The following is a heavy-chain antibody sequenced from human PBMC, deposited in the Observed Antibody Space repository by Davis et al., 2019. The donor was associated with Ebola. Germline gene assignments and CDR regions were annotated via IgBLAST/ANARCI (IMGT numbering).Heavy chain of an antibody. CDR3: AREVGETKLDQ. J-gene: IGHJ4*02. CDR1: GYTFTSYG. Sequence: ASVKVSCKASGYTFTSYGISWVRQAPGQGLEWMGWINGYNGNTKFAQKLQGRVTMTTDTSTSTAYMELWSLRSDDTAVYYCAREVGETKLDQWGQGTLVTVSS. CDR2: INGYNGNT. V-gene: IGHV1-18*04. D-gene: IGHD1-26*01.